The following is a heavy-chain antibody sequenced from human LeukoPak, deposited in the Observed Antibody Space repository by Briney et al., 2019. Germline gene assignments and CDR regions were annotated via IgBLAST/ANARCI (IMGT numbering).Heavy chain of an antibody. J-gene: IGHJ3*02. Sequence: PSQTLSLTCTVSGGSISSGGYYWSWIRQHPGKGLEWIGYIYYSGSTYYNPSLKSRVTISVDTSKNQFSLKLSSVTAADTAVYYCARAGYCSGGSCYDAFDIWGQGTMVTVFS. CDR2: IYYSGST. CDR3: ARAGYCSGGSCYDAFDI. V-gene: IGHV4-31*03. CDR1: GGSISSGGYY. D-gene: IGHD2-15*01.